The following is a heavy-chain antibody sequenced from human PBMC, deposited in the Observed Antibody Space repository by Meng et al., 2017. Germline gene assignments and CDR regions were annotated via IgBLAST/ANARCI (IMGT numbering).Heavy chain of an antibody. CDR2: INAGNGNT. CDR1: GYTFTSYA. Sequence: QGPRGESGGEVKKPGASVKFSCKASGYTFTSYAMHWVRQAPGQRLEWMGWINAGNGNTKYSQKFQGRVTITRDTSASTAYMELSSLRSEDTAVYYCARVLPATIFGVVIDSWFDPWGQGTLVTVSS. V-gene: IGHV1-3*01. CDR3: ARVLPATIFGVVIDSWFDP. D-gene: IGHD3-3*01. J-gene: IGHJ5*02.